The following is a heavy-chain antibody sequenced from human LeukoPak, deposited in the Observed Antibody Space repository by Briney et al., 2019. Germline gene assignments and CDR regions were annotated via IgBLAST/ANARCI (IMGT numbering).Heavy chain of an antibody. V-gene: IGHV1-46*01. J-gene: IGHJ5*02. CDR2: ITPSVDTT. D-gene: IGHD3-10*01. Sequence: ASVKVSCKASGYTFTNYLLHWVRQSPGQRLEWVGRITPSVDTTNYAQKFRDRVTMTRDTSTSTVYMELSSLRSEDTAVYYCATHYYGSGSYVWFDHWGQGTLVTVSS. CDR1: GYTFTNYL. CDR3: ATHYYGSGSYVWFDH.